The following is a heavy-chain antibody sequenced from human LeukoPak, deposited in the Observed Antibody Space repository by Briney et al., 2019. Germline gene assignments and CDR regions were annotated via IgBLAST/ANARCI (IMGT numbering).Heavy chain of an antibody. J-gene: IGHJ4*02. CDR1: SGSFRVYY. CDR3: ARRLVDSGASQVSDD. D-gene: IGHD2-15*01. V-gene: IGHV4-34*01. CDR2: VNDSGSV. Sequence: PSETLSLTCAVYSGSFRVYYWSWIRQPPGKGLEWIGEVNDSGSVNCNPSLKNRVTLSVDTSKNQFSLRLSSVAAADTAVYYCARRLVDSGASQVSDDWGQGTLVTVSS.